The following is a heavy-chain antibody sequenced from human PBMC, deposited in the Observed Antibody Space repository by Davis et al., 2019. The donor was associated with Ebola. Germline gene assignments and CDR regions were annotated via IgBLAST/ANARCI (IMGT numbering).Heavy chain of an antibody. Sequence: SAKVSCKASAGTFSSYAISWVRQAPGEGLEWMGGIIPIFGTANNAQKFQGRVTITADKSTSTAYMELSSLRSEDTAVYYCARAQNSGSYYEWGQGTLVTVSS. CDR2: IIPIFGTA. D-gene: IGHD1-26*01. J-gene: IGHJ4*02. CDR1: AGTFSSYA. CDR3: ARAQNSGSYYE. V-gene: IGHV1-69*06.